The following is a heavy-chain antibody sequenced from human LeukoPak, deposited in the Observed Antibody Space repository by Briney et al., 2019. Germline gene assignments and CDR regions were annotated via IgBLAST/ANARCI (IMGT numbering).Heavy chain of an antibody. Sequence: SETLSLTCTVSGGSISSSSYYWGWLRLPPGKGLEWIVSIYYSGSTYYNPSLKSRVTISVDTSKNQFSLKLSSVTAADTAVYYCARLNYSDSSGHLWGQGTLVTVSS. J-gene: IGHJ4*02. CDR1: GGSISSSSYY. CDR2: IYYSGST. D-gene: IGHD3-22*01. V-gene: IGHV4-39*01. CDR3: ARLNYSDSSGHL.